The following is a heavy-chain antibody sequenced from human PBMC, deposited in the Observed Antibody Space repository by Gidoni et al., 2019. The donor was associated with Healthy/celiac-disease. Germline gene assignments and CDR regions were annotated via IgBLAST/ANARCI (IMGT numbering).Heavy chain of an antibody. CDR2: ISSSSSYI. CDR1: GFTFSSYS. D-gene: IGHD3-10*02. CDR3: AREVGTYYYVIYGMDV. V-gene: IGHV3-21*01. Sequence: EVQLVESGGGLVKPVGFLRLSCAASGFTFSSYSMNWVRQAPGKGLEWVSSISSSSSYIYYADSVKGRFTISRDNAKNSLYLQMNSLRAEDTAVYYCAREVGTYYYVIYGMDVWGQGTTVTVSS. J-gene: IGHJ6*02.